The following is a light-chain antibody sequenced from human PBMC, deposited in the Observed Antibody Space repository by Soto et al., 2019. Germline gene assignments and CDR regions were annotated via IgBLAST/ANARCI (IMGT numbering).Light chain of an antibody. CDR1: SSDVGGYKY. CDR3: TSYTSSSTYV. V-gene: IGLV2-14*01. J-gene: IGLJ1*01. Sequence: QSALTQPASVSGSPGQSIAISCTGTSSDVGGYKYVSWYQQHPGKATKLMIYDVSNRPSGVSDRFSGSKSGNTASLTISRLQAEDEADYYCTSYTSSSTYVFGTGTKVTVL. CDR2: DVS.